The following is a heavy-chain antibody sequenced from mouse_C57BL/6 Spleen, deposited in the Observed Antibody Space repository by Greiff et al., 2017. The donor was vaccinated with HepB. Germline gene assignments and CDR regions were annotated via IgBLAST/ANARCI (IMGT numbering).Heavy chain of an antibody. CDR3: ARGRRHFDY. D-gene: IGHD1-2*01. CDR1: GYSFTSYY. Sequence: VKLQESGPELVKPGASVKISCKASGYSFTSYYIHWVKQRPGQGLEWIGWIYPGSGNTKYNEKFKGKATLTADTSSSTAYMQLSSLTSEDSAVYYCARGRRHFDYWGQGTTLTVSS. CDR2: IYPGSGNT. V-gene: IGHV1-66*01. J-gene: IGHJ2*01.